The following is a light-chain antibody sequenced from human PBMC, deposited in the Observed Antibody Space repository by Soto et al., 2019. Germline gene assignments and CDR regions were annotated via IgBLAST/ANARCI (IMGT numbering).Light chain of an antibody. CDR2: GAD. CDR3: QQRNNWPRST. CDR1: QGVGNY. V-gene: IGKV3-15*01. Sequence: EKVMTQSPATLSVSPGERVTLSCRASQGVGNYLAWYQQKPGQTPKLLISGADTRATGVPARFSGSGSGTDFTLTISSLEPEDFAVYYCQQRNNWPRSTFGQGTRLEI. J-gene: IGKJ5*01.